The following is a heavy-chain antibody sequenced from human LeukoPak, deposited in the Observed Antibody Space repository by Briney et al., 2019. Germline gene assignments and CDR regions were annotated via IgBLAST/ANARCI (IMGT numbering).Heavy chain of an antibody. CDR3: ATSCGDFWSGYSHCMAC. Sequence: GGSLRLSCAASGFTFSSYAMSWVRQAPGKGLEWVSAISGSGGSTYYADSVKGRFTISRDNSKNTLYLQINTLRAEDTAVYYCATSCGDFWSGYSHCMACWGQGTLVAISS. D-gene: IGHD3-3*01. V-gene: IGHV3-23*01. J-gene: IGHJ4*02. CDR2: ISGSGGST. CDR1: GFTFSSYA.